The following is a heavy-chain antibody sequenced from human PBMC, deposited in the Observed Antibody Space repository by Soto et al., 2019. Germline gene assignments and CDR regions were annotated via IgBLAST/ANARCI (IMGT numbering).Heavy chain of an antibody. D-gene: IGHD3-10*01. Sequence: SETLSLTCAVYGGSFSGYYWSWIRQPPGKGLEWIGEINHSGSTNYNPSLKSRVTISVDTSKNQFSLKLSSVTAADTAVYYCARRITMVRRDNFDYWGQGTLVTVSS. J-gene: IGHJ4*02. CDR3: ARRITMVRRDNFDY. CDR1: GGSFSGYY. CDR2: INHSGST. V-gene: IGHV4-34*01.